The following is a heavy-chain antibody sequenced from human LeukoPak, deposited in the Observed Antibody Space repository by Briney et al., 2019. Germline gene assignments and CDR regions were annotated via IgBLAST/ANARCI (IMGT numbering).Heavy chain of an antibody. CDR1: GGSISSYY. CDR2: IYYSGST. Sequence: SETLSLTCTVSGGSISSYYWSWIRQPPGKGLEWIGYIYYSGSTNYNPSLKSRVTISVDTSKNQFSLKLSSVTAADTAVYYCARRRNYGSGSYPASHYYYYYYMDVWGKGTTVTISS. J-gene: IGHJ6*03. CDR3: ARRRNYGSGSYPASHYYYYYYMDV. V-gene: IGHV4-59*08. D-gene: IGHD3-10*01.